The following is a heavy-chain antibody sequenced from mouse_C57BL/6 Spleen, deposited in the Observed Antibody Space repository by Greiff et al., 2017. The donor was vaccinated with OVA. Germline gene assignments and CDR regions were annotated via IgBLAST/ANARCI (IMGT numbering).Heavy chain of an antibody. CDR2: ISTGGGST. Sequence: EVKLVESGGGLVQPGGSLKLSCAASGFTFSDYYMYWVRQTPEKRLEWVAYISTGGGSTYYPDTVKGRFTISRDNAKNTLYLQMSRLKYEDTAMYYCARHTTVEGFSYWGQGTLVTVSA. CDR1: GFTFSDYY. D-gene: IGHD1-1*01. CDR3: ARHTTVEGFSY. V-gene: IGHV5-12*01. J-gene: IGHJ3*01.